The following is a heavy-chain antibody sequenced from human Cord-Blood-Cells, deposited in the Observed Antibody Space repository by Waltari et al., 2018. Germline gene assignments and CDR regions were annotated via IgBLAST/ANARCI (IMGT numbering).Heavy chain of an antibody. V-gene: IGHV4-31*03. CDR1: GGSISSGGYY. J-gene: IGHJ4*02. CDR2: IYYSGST. D-gene: IGHD2-15*01. Sequence: QVQLQESGPGLVKPSQTLSLTCTVSGGSISSGGYYWSWIRQHPGKGLEWIGYIYYSGSTYYTPSLKSRVTISVDTSKNQFSLKLSSVTAADTAVYYCARVGGGYCSGGSCYYFDYWGQGTLVTVSS. CDR3: ARVGGGYCSGGSCYYFDY.